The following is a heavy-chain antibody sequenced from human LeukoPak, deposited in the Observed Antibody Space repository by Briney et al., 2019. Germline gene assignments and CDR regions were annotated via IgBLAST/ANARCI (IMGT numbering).Heavy chain of an antibody. J-gene: IGHJ4*02. CDR1: GFTFSSYG. CDR3: ARGEPYYYDSSGYRGDY. V-gene: IGHV3-33*01. Sequence: PGRSLRLSCAASGFTFSSYGMHWVRQAPGKGLEWVAVIWYDGSNKYYADSVKGRFTISRGNSKNTLYLQMNSLRAEDTAVYYCARGEPYYYDSSGYRGDYWGQGTLVTVSS. D-gene: IGHD3-22*01. CDR2: IWYDGSNK.